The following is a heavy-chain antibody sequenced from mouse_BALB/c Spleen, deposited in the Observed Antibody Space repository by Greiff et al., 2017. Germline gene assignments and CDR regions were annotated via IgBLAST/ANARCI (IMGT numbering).Heavy chain of an antibody. CDR2: INPYNGDT. V-gene: IGHV1-37*01. D-gene: IGHD2-10*02. Sequence: EVQLVESGPELVKPGASVKISCKASGYSFTGYFMNWVKQSHGKSLEWIGRINPYNGDTFYNQKFKGKATLTVDKSSSTAHMELLSLTSEDSAVYYCGKEYGNSYWYFDVWGAGTTVTVSS. J-gene: IGHJ1*01. CDR1: GYSFTGYF. CDR3: GKEYGNSYWYFDV.